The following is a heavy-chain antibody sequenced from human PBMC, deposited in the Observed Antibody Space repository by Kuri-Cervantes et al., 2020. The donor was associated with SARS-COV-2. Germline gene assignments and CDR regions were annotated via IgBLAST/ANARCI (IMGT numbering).Heavy chain of an antibody. V-gene: IGHV3-48*01. CDR3: AKDHFGLAASPGQVAFDY. D-gene: IGHD6-13*01. CDR1: GFTFSSYS. CDR2: ISSSSSTI. Sequence: GGSLRLSCAASGFTFSSYSMNWVRQAPGKGLEWVSYISSSSSTIYYADSVKGRFTISKDNSKNTLYLQINSLRAEDTAVYYFAKDHFGLAASPGQVAFDYWGQGTLVTVSS. J-gene: IGHJ4*02.